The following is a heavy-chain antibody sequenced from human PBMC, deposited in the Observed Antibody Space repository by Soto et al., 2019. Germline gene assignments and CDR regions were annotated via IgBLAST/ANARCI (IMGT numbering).Heavy chain of an antibody. D-gene: IGHD5-12*01. V-gene: IGHV3-53*02. CDR1: GFTVSSNY. CDR2: IYSGGST. J-gene: IGHJ6*02. Sequence: EVQLVETGGGLIQPGGSLRLSCAASGFTVSSNYMSWVRQAPGKGLEWVSVIYSGGSTYYADSVKGRFTISRDNSKNTLYRQMNSLRAEDTAVYYCARDTYSDYEKYYNYGMEVCGQGTTVTVSS. CDR3: ARDTYSDYEKYYNYGMEV.